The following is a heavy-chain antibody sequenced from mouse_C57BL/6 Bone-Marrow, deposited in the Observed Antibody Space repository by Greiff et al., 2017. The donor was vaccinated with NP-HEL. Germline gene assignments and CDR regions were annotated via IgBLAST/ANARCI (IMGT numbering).Heavy chain of an antibody. D-gene: IGHD3-3*01. Sequence: VQLQQSGAELVRPGASVKLSCTASGFNIKDDYMHWVKQRPEQGLEWIGWIDPENGDTEYASKFQGKATITADTSSNTAYLQLSSLTSEDTAVYYCTTSDNRGFAYWGQGTLVTVSA. CDR3: TTSDNRGFAY. V-gene: IGHV14-4*01. J-gene: IGHJ3*01. CDR2: IDPENGDT. CDR1: GFNIKDDY.